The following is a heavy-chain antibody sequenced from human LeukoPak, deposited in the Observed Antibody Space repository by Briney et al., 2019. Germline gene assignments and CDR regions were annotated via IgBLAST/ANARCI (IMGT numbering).Heavy chain of an antibody. V-gene: IGHV4-61*02. Sequence: SETLSLTCTVPGGSISSGSYYWSWIRQPAGKGLEWIGRIYTSGSTNYNPSLKSRVTISVDTSKNQFSLKLSSVTAADTAVYYCARERFRDYVWGSYRGATGILDYWGQGTLVTVSS. J-gene: IGHJ4*02. CDR1: GGSISSGSYY. CDR3: ARERFRDYVWGSYRGATGILDY. CDR2: IYTSGST. D-gene: IGHD3-16*02.